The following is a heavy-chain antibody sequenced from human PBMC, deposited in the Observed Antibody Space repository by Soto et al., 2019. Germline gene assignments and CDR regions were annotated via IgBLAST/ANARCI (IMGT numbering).Heavy chain of an antibody. J-gene: IGHJ6*02. Sequence: PSQTLSLTCAISGDSVSSNSAAWNWIRQSPSRGLEWLGRTYYRSKWYNDYAVSVKSRITINPDTSKNQFPLQLNSVTPEDTAVYYCARDRYYSNYYYYGMDVWGQGTTVTVSS. CDR2: TYYRSKWYN. CDR1: GDSVSSNSAA. CDR3: ARDRYYSNYYYYGMDV. D-gene: IGHD4-4*01. V-gene: IGHV6-1*01.